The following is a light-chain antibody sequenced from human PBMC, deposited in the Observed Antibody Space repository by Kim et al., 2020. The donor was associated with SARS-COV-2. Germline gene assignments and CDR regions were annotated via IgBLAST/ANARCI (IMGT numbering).Light chain of an antibody. J-gene: IGKJ4*01. CDR2: DAS. Sequence: ASVGGRVTITCQASQDISTDLNWYKQKPGKAPNLLIFDASRLETGVPSRFRGSGSGTHFSFTISSLQPEDIGTYYCQQYDNVPLTFGGGTKVDIK. CDR3: QQYDNVPLT. V-gene: IGKV1-33*01. CDR1: QDISTD.